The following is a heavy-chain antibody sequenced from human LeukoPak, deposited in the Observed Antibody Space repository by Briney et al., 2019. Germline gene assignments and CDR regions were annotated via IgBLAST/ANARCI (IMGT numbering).Heavy chain of an antibody. CDR1: GGSISSSSYY. Sequence: KPSETLSLTCTVSGGSISSSSYYWGWIRQPPGKGLEWIGSIYYSGSTYYNPSLKSRVTISVDTSKNQFSLKLSSVTAADTAVYYCARSPITMIVGVYFDYWGQGTLVTVSS. V-gene: IGHV4-39*07. D-gene: IGHD3-22*01. CDR3: ARSPITMIVGVYFDY. CDR2: IYYSGST. J-gene: IGHJ4*02.